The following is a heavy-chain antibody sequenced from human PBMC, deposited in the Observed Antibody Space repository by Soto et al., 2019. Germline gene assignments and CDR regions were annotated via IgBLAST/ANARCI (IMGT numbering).Heavy chain of an antibody. Sequence: EVQLVQSGGGLVQPGGSLRLSGAASGVTFSSYSSNWVRQAPGTGLECVSYISSSISTIYYADSVKGRFTISRYNAQNSLYLQMNSLREEDTSVYYCARALAARNWFDPWGHGTLVTVSS. V-gene: IGHV3-48*02. CDR2: ISSSISTI. J-gene: IGHJ5*02. CDR3: ARALAARNWFDP. CDR1: GVTFSSYS.